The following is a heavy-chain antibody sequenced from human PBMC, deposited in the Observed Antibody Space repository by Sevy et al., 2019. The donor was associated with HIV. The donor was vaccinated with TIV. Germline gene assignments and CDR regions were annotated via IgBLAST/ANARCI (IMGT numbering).Heavy chain of an antibody. J-gene: IGHJ5*02. D-gene: IGHD4-4*01. V-gene: IGHV1-69*04. CDR3: ANERAAPDSSNYVAA. CDR2: IIPILGIA. CDR1: GGTFINYA. Sequence: ASVKVSCKASGGTFINYAFNWVRQAPGQGLEWVGNIIPILGIANYAQRLQGRVTITADSSTSTVYMEVSSLRSEDTAVYYCANERAAPDSSNYVAAWGQGTQVTVSS.